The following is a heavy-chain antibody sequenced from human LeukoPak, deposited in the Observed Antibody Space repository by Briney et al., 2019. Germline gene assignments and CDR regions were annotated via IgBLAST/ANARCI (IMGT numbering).Heavy chain of an antibody. D-gene: IGHD1-26*01. J-gene: IGHJ4*02. CDR2: IYSGGST. Sequence: GGSLRLSCAASGFTFSSYSMNWVRQAPGKGLEWVSVIYSGGSTYYADSVKGRFTISRDNSKNTLYLQMNSLRAEDTAVYYCARERGSYYFDYWGQGTLVTVSS. CDR1: GFTFSSYS. CDR3: ARERGSYYFDY. V-gene: IGHV3-66*01.